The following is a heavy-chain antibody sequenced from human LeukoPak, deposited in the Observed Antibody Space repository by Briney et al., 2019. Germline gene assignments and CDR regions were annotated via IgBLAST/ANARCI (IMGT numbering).Heavy chain of an antibody. V-gene: IGHV4-30-4*01. J-gene: IGHJ6*03. CDR2: IYYSGST. CDR3: ARVGSSPGGSGIYYYYYMDV. CDR1: GGSISSGDYY. D-gene: IGHD3-16*01. Sequence: PSQTLSLTCTVSGGSISSGDYYWSWIRQPPGKGLEWIGYIYYSGSTYYNPSLKSRVTISVDTSKNQFSLKLSSVTAADTAVYYCARVGSSPGGSGIYYYYYMDVWGKGTTVTVSS.